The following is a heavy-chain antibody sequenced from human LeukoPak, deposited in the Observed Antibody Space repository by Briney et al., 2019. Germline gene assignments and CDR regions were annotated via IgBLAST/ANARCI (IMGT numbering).Heavy chain of an antibody. Sequence: SQTLSLTCAISGDSFSSNSAAWDWVRQSPSRGLEWLGRTYYRSKLYNDYAVSVKSLVNINPDTSKNTFSLQLNSVTPEDTAVYYCARDRSMDTAMVTAAFDIWGQGTMVTVSS. V-gene: IGHV6-1*01. CDR2: TYYRSKLYN. CDR1: GDSFSSNSAA. CDR3: ARDRSMDTAMVTAAFDI. D-gene: IGHD5-18*01. J-gene: IGHJ3*02.